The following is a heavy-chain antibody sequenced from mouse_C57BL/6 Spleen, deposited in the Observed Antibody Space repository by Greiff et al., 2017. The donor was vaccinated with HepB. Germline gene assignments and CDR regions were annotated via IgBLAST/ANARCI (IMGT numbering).Heavy chain of an antibody. CDR3: ARGRGITTVVDWYFDV. CDR2: ISYDGSN. D-gene: IGHD1-1*01. CDR1: GYSITSGYY. V-gene: IGHV3-6*01. Sequence: EVQLQESGPGPVKPSQSLSLTCSVTGYSITSGYYWNWIRQFPGNKLEWMGYISYDGSNNYNPSLKNRISITRDTSKNQFFLKLNSVTTEDTATYYCARGRGITTVVDWYFDVWGTGTTVTVSS. J-gene: IGHJ1*03.